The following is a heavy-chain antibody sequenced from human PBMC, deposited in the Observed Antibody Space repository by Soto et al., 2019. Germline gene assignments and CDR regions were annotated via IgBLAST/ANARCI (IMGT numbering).Heavy chain of an antibody. Sequence: SETLSLTCTVSGGSISSSSYYWGWIRQPPGKGLEWIGSIYYSGSTYYNPSLKSRVTISVDTSKNQFSLKLSSVTAADTAVYYCARSPPGFCSGGSCPNSFDYWGQGTLVTVSS. CDR3: ARSPPGFCSGGSCPNSFDY. V-gene: IGHV4-39*01. D-gene: IGHD2-15*01. J-gene: IGHJ4*02. CDR1: GGSISSSSYY. CDR2: IYYSGST.